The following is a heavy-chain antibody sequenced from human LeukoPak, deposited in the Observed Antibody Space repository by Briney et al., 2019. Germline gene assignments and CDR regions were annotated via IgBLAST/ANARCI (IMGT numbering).Heavy chain of an antibody. D-gene: IGHD6-19*01. Sequence: ASVRVSCKTSDYNFPSYSFGWVRQAPGQGLEWMGWISAYNGNTQYAQKFQDRVTMTTDRSASTAYMELRSLRSDDTAIYYCARARSAVHGTVWLVPWGQGTLVTVSS. J-gene: IGHJ5*02. V-gene: IGHV1-18*01. CDR1: DYNFPSYS. CDR2: ISAYNGNT. CDR3: ARARSAVHGTVWLVP.